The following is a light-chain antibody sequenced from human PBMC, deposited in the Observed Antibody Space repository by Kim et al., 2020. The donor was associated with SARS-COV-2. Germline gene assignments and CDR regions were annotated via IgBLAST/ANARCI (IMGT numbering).Light chain of an antibody. CDR2: AAS. V-gene: IGKV1-39*01. CDR3: QQSFSSPLT. Sequence: ASVGDRVTIICRASQTITIYLNWYQQKPGTAPKLLIYAASSLQSGVPSRFSASGSGTDFTLTISSLQPEDFATYYCQQSFSSPLTFGGGTKVDIK. J-gene: IGKJ4*01. CDR1: QTITIY.